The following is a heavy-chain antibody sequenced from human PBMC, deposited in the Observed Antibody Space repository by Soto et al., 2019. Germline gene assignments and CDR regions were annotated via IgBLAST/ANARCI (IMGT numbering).Heavy chain of an antibody. V-gene: IGHV3-23*01. CDR2: LSGSGGST. Sequence: PGGSLRLSCVAPGFTFSRYTMSWVRQALGKGLEWVSALSGSGGSTYYADSVKGRFTISRDNSKNTLYLQMNSLRAEDTAVYYCAKSTQGITMVRDYGMDVWGQGTTVTVSS. CDR1: GFTFSRYT. D-gene: IGHD3-10*01. J-gene: IGHJ6*02. CDR3: AKSTQGITMVRDYGMDV.